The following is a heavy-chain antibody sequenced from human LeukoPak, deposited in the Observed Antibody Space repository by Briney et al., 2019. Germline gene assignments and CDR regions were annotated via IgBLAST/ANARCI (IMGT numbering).Heavy chain of an antibody. J-gene: IGHJ4*02. CDR2: INHSGST. CDR1: GGSFSGYY. CDR3: ARDGLLWFGELN. Sequence: SETLSLTCAVYGGSFSGYYWSWIRQPPGKGLEWIGEINHSGSTNYNPSLKSRVTISVDTSKNQFSLKLSSVTAADTAVYYCARDGLLWFGELNWGQGTLVTVSS. V-gene: IGHV4-34*01. D-gene: IGHD3-10*01.